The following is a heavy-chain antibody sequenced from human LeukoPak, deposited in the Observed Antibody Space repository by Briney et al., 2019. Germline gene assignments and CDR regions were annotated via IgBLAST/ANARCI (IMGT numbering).Heavy chain of an antibody. CDR3: ARVRSTFDI. J-gene: IGHJ3*02. V-gene: IGHV3-7*04. Sequence: SGGSLRLSCAASGFTFSLYWMSWVRQAPGKGLEWVANINQDGSAKYYVDSLKGRFTISRDNTKNSLYLQVNSLRAEDTAVYYCARVRSTFDIWGQGTMVTVSS. CDR1: GFTFSLYW. CDR2: INQDGSAK.